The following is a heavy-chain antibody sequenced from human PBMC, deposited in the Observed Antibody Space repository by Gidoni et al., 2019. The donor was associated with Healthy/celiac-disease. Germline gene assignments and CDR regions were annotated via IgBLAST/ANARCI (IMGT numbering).Heavy chain of an antibody. CDR2: INHSGST. CDR1: CWSFSGYY. Sequence: QVQLQQWGAGLLKPSETLSLTCAVYCWSFSGYYWSWIRQPPGKGLEWIGEINHSGSTNYNPSLKSRVTISVDTSKNQFSLKLSSVTAADTAVYYCARTPERITMIVVVINGAFDIWGQGTMVTVSS. J-gene: IGHJ3*02. D-gene: IGHD3-22*01. V-gene: IGHV4-34*01. CDR3: ARTPERITMIVVVINGAFDI.